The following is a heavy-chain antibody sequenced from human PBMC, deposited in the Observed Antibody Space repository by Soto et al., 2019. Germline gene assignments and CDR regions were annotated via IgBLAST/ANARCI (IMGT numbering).Heavy chain of an antibody. D-gene: IGHD3-10*01. CDR2: MFSDAER. CDR1: GFSLTTGRMG. CDR3: VRMNAESYSSYYAMDV. Sequence: SGPTLVNPTGALTLTCNASGFSLTTGRMGVSWIRQPPGKALEWLAHMFSDAERSYSRSLQGRLTVSKVGSGSHVVLTMTNMDPVDTGTYFCVRMNAESYSSYYAMDVWGQGTTVTVSS. V-gene: IGHV2-26*01. J-gene: IGHJ6*02.